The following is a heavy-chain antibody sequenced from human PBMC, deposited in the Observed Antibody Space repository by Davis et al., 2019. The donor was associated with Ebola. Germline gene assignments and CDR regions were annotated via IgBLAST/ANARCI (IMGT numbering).Heavy chain of an antibody. CDR2: IIPIFGTA. CDR3: ARGGQGVGAGRWLDP. V-gene: IGHV1-69*13. Sequence: AASVKVSCKASGYTFTSYGISWVRQAPGQGLEWMGGIIPIFGTANYAQKFQGRVTITADESTSTAYMELSSLRSEDTAVYYCARGGQGVGAGRWLDPWGQGTLVTVSS. D-gene: IGHD1-26*01. CDR1: GYTFTSYG. J-gene: IGHJ5*02.